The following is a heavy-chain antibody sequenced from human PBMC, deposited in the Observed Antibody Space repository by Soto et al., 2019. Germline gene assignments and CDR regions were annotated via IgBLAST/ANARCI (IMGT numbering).Heavy chain of an antibody. D-gene: IGHD5-18*01. Sequence: SETLSLTCTVSGGSVSSGIYYWSWIWQPPGQGLEWIGYIYSSGSTNYNPSLKSRVTISVDPSKNQFSLKLSSVTAATIAVYYCAGASGPPIQLGDYYSDRGVWGRGTTVTVSS. CDR1: GGSVSSGIYY. V-gene: IGHV4-61*01. J-gene: IGHJ6*02. CDR2: IYSSGST. CDR3: AGASGPPIQLGDYYSDRGV.